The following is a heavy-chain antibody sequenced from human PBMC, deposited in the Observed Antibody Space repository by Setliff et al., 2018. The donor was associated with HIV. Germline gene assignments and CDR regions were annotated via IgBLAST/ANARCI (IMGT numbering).Heavy chain of an antibody. J-gene: IGHJ4*02. CDR3: ARWHPPYGFWEEDY. Sequence: LSLTCVVYGGPFSGYYWSWMRQSPRKGLEWIGEINHSGSTTYNPSLKSRVTISVDTSKKRFSLNLNSVTAADTAVYYCARWHPPYGFWEEDYWGQGTLVTVSS. CDR2: INHSGST. V-gene: IGHV4-34*01. D-gene: IGHD3-10*01. CDR1: GGPFSGYY.